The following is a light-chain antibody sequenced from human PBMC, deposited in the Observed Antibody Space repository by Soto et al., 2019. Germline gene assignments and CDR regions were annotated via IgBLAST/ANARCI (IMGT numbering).Light chain of an antibody. Sequence: IQLTQSPSSLSASVGDRVTITCRASQAISGFLVWYKQNPGQAPKLLIYGASTLQSGVPSRFSGSGSGTDFTLTISSLQPADFATYYCQQFKSYPYTFGQGTKLEIK. CDR1: QAISGF. CDR2: GAS. CDR3: QQFKSYPYT. J-gene: IGKJ2*01. V-gene: IGKV1-9*01.